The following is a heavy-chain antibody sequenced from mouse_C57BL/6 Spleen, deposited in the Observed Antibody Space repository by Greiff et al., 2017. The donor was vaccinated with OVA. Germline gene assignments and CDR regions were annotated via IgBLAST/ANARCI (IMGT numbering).Heavy chain of an antibody. CDR3: ARRGSSYLDY. CDR2: IDPSDSET. CDR1: GYTFTSYW. J-gene: IGHJ2*01. D-gene: IGHD1-1*01. Sequence: VQLQQPGAELVRPGSSVKLSCKASGYTFTSYWMHWVKQRPIQGLEWIGNIDPSDSETHYNQKFKDKATLTVDKSSSTAYMQLSSLTSEDSAVYYCARRGSSYLDYWGQGTTLTVSS. V-gene: IGHV1-52*01.